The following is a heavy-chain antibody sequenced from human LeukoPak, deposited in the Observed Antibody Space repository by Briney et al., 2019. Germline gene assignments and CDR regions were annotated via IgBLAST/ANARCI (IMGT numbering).Heavy chain of an antibody. Sequence: SETLSLTCTVSGGSISSSSYYWGWIRQPPGKGLEWIGSIYYSGSTYYNPSLKSRVTISVDTSKNQFSLKLSSVTAADTAVYYCARHKSVVVPAAIGYWGQGTLVTVSS. CDR1: GGSISSSSYY. J-gene: IGHJ4*02. D-gene: IGHD2-2*02. CDR3: ARHKSVVVPAAIGY. V-gene: IGHV4-39*01. CDR2: IYYSGST.